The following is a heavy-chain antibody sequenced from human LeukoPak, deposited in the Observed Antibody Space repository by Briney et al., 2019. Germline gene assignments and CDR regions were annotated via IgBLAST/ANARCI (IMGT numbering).Heavy chain of an antibody. CDR3: ARELRGIQLWYFDY. D-gene: IGHD5-18*01. Sequence: GGSLRLSCAASGFTFSSYSVNWVRQAPGKGLEWVSSISSSSSYICYADSVKGRFTISRDNAKNSLYLQMNSLRAEDTAVYYCARELRGIQLWYFDYWGQGTLVTVSS. CDR1: GFTFSSYS. V-gene: IGHV3-21*01. J-gene: IGHJ4*02. CDR2: ISSSSSYI.